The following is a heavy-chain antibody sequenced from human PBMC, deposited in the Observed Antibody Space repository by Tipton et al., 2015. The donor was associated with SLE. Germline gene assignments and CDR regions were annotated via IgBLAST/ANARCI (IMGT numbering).Heavy chain of an antibody. CDR2: ISSSGSTI. CDR1: GFTFSSYE. CDR3: ARDRLPREDIVVVPAAQGAFDI. J-gene: IGHJ3*02. V-gene: IGHV3-48*03. D-gene: IGHD2-2*01. Sequence: SLRLSCAASGFTFSSYEMNWVRQAPGKGLEWVSYISSSGSTIYYADSVKGRFTISRDNAKNSLYLQMNSLRAEDTAVYYCARDRLPREDIVVVPAAQGAFDIWGQGTMVTVSS.